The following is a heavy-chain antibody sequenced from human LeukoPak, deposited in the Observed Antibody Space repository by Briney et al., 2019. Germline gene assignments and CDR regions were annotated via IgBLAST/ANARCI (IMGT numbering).Heavy chain of an antibody. Sequence: GGSLRLSCAASGFTFSSYSMNWVRQAPGKGLEWVSYISSSSSTIYYADSVKGRFTISRDNSKNTLYLQMNSLRAEDTAVYYCARGIGSSWVYWGQGTLVTVSS. CDR3: ARGIGSSWVY. CDR1: GFTFSSYS. D-gene: IGHD6-13*01. CDR2: ISSSSSTI. J-gene: IGHJ4*02. V-gene: IGHV3-48*01.